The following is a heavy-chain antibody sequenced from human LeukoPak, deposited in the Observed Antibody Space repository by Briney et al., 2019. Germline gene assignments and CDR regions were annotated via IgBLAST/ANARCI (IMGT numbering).Heavy chain of an antibody. V-gene: IGHV4-59*01. CDR3: ARGPGVYYYYYGMDV. CDR1: GGSISSYY. CDR2: IYYSGST. D-gene: IGHD3-10*01. Sequence: SGTLSLTCTVSGGSISSYYWSWIREPPGKGLEWIGYIYYSGSTNYNPSLKSRVTISVDTSKNQFSLKLSSVTAADTAVYYCARGPGVYYYYYGMDVWGQGTTVTVSS. J-gene: IGHJ6*02.